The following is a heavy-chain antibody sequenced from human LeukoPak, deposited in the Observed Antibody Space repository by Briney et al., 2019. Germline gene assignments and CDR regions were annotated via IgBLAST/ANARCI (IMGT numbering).Heavy chain of an antibody. CDR3: ARGGFYCGGDCYVDY. J-gene: IGHJ4*02. V-gene: IGHV4-34*01. CDR1: GGSFSPYY. Sequence: SETLSLTRAVYGGSFSPYYWSWIRQPPGKGLEWIGEINHSGSTNYNPSLKSRVTISVDTSKNQFSLRLSSVTAADTAVYYCARGGFYCGGDCYVDYWGQGTLVTVSS. D-gene: IGHD2-21*02. CDR2: INHSGST.